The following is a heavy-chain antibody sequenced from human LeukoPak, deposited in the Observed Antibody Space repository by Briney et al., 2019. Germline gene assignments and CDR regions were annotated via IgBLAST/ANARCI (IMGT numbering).Heavy chain of an antibody. CDR1: GFTFSSYA. CDR2: ISYDGSNK. D-gene: IGHD4-23*01. V-gene: IGHV3-30-3*01. CDR3: ARPQGEDGGNSFDY. Sequence: GGSLRLSCAASGFTFSSYAMHWVRQAPGKGLEWVAVISYDGSNKYYADSVKGRFTISRDNSKNTLYLQMNSLRAEDTAVYYCARPQGEDGGNSFDYWGQGTLVTVSS. J-gene: IGHJ4*02.